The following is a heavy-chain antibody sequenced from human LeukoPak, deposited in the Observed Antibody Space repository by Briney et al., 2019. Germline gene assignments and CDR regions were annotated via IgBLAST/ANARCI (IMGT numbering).Heavy chain of an antibody. CDR1: GGTFSSYA. D-gene: IGHD4-17*01. Sequence: SVKVSCKASGGTFSSYAISWVRQAPGQGLEWMGRIIPILGIANYAQKFQGRVTMTRDTSMSTVYMELSSLRSEDTAVYYCARDYGDFQFDYWGQGTLVTVSS. V-gene: IGHV1-69*04. CDR3: ARDYGDFQFDY. CDR2: IIPILGIA. J-gene: IGHJ4*02.